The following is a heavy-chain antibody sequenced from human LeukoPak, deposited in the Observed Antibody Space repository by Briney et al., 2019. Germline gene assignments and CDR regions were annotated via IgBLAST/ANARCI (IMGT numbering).Heavy chain of an antibody. J-gene: IGHJ4*02. CDR1: GFTFSSYG. Sequence: GGSLRLSCAASGFTFSSYGMHWVRQAPGKGLEWVAVISYDGSNKYYADSVKGRFTISRDNSKNTLYLQMNSLRAEDTAVYYCAKDATIAWNVDTAMVFDYWGQGTLVTVSS. CDR3: AKDATIAWNVDTAMVFDY. D-gene: IGHD5-18*01. V-gene: IGHV3-30*18. CDR2: ISYDGSNK.